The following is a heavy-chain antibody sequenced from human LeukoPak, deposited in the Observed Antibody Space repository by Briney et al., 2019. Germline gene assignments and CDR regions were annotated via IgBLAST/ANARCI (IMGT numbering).Heavy chain of an antibody. D-gene: IGHD3-10*01. V-gene: IGHV3-23*01. J-gene: IGHJ5*02. Sequence: GGSLRLSCAASGFTFSNYAMSWVRQAPGKGLEWVSTISGSGGSTFYADSVKGRFTISRDNSRNTLYLHMRSLREEDTADYYCTRGRGAYGWFDPWGQGTQVTVSS. CDR1: GFTFSNYA. CDR2: ISGSGGST. CDR3: TRGRGAYGWFDP.